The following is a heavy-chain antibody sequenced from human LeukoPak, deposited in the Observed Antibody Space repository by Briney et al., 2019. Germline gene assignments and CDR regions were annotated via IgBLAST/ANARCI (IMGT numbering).Heavy chain of an antibody. CDR3: TTDLRCSSTSCYHRFDP. V-gene: IGHV3-74*01. CDR2: INSDGSST. D-gene: IGHD2-2*01. Sequence: HPGGSLRLSCAASGFTFSSYWMHWVRQAPGKGLVWVSRINSDGSSTTYADSVKGRFTISRDNAKNTLYLQMNSLRAEDTAVYYCTTDLRCSSTSCYHRFDPWGQGTLVTVSS. CDR1: GFTFSSYW. J-gene: IGHJ5*02.